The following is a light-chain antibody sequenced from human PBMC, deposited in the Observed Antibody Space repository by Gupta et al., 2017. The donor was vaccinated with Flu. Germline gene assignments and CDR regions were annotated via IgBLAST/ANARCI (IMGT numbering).Light chain of an antibody. Sequence: RATLSCRASQSVSSSYLAWYQQKPGQTPRLLIYGASSRATGIPDRFSGSESGTDFTLTISRLEPEDFAIYYCLQYGSSPYTFGQGTKLEIK. CDR3: LQYGSSPYT. CDR1: QSVSSSY. V-gene: IGKV3-20*01. J-gene: IGKJ2*01. CDR2: GAS.